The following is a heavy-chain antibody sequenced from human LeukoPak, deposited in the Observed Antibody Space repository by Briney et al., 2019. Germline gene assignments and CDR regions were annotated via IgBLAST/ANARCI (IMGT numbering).Heavy chain of an antibody. CDR1: GFTFSSYA. CDR3: ASRLEIPVAGIRVDYFDY. J-gene: IGHJ4*02. V-gene: IGHV3-30*07. Sequence: GGSLRLSCAASGFTFSSYAMHWVRQAPGKGLEWVAVISYDGSNKYYADSVKGRFTISRDTARNSLYLQMNSLRAEDTAVYYCASRLEIPVAGIRVDYFDYRGQGTLVTVSS. D-gene: IGHD6-19*01. CDR2: ISYDGSNK.